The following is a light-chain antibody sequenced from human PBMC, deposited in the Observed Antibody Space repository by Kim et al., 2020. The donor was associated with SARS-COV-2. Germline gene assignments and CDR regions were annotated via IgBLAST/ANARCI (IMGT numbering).Light chain of an antibody. V-gene: IGLV3-1*01. CDR1: NFGDTY. J-gene: IGLJ2*01. CDR2: EDN. Sequence: SPGQTACLTCSGDNFGDTYACWSKQKPGQSPVLLLYEDNKRPSGIHKRFSRSNSGNTATLTIRGTQAMDEAYYYCQTWDINTVVFGGGTQLTVL. CDR3: QTWDINTVV.